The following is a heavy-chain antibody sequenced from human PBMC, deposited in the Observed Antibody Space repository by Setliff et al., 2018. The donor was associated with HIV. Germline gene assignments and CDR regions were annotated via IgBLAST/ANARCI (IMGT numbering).Heavy chain of an antibody. CDR1: GGSISSYY. J-gene: IGHJ6*04. CDR3: ARIFGDQGYYYGMDV. D-gene: IGHD3-3*01. V-gene: IGHV4-59*01. CDR2: IYYSGST. Sequence: PSETLSLTCTVSGGSISSYYWSWIRQPPGKGLEWIGYIYYSGSTNYNPSLKSRVTISVDTSKNQFSLKLSSVIAADTAVYYCARIFGDQGYYYGMDVWGKGTTVTVSS.